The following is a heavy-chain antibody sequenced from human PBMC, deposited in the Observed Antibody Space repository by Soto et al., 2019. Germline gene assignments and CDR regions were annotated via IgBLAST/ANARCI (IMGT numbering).Heavy chain of an antibody. CDR3: ARGGSTDFYGLLDL. J-gene: IGHJ5*02. D-gene: IGHD3-16*01. CDR1: GFRLSKYW. Sequence: EVQLVESGGASVQPGGSLRLSCAASGFRLSKYWMHWVRQAPGKGLEWVSRVNGDGRSTTYADSVSGRFIISRDNAKNTVFLQMSSLRADETARYSCARGGSTDFYGLLDLWGQGTQVIVSS. V-gene: IGHV3-74*01. CDR2: VNGDGRST.